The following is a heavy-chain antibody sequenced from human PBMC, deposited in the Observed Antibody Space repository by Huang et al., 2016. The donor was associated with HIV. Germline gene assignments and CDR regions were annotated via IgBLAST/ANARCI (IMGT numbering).Heavy chain of an antibody. V-gene: IGHV1-2*02. D-gene: IGHD4-17*01. Sequence: QVQLVQSGAEAQKPGASVKVSCKASGYPFTGSYVHWWRQAPGQGLGGMGWINPNRGGTKYARKVQGRVTMTRDTSISTAYLELRRLRSDDTAVYYCARIFSGDYGDTAFDIWGQGTMVTVS. J-gene: IGHJ3*02. CDR2: INPNRGGT. CDR3: ARIFSGDYGDTAFDI. CDR1: GYPFTGSY.